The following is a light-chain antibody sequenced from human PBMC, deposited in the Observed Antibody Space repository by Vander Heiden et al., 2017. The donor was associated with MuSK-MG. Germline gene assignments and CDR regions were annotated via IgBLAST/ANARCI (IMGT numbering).Light chain of an antibody. CDR1: SSDIGGYDF. J-gene: IGLJ2*01. V-gene: IGLV2-8*01. CDR2: EVS. Sequence: QSALTQPPSASGSPAHSVTISCTGTSSDIGGYDFVSWYQLFPGKAPKLILYEVSKRPSGVPDRFSGSKSGSTASLTVSRLQDEDEGDYYCTSYAGSNSVLFGGGTKLTVL. CDR3: TSYAGSNSVL.